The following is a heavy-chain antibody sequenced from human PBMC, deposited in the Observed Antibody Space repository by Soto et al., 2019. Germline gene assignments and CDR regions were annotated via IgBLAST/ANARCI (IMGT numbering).Heavy chain of an antibody. D-gene: IGHD4-17*01. Sequence: ASVKVSCKASGYTFTSYDINWVRQATGQGLEWMGWMNPNSGNTGYAQKFQGRVTMARNTSISTAYMELSSLRSEDTAVYYCARDLRFNYYYYGMDVWGQGTTVTVSS. CDR1: GYTFTSYD. V-gene: IGHV1-8*01. J-gene: IGHJ6*02. CDR3: ARDLRFNYYYYGMDV. CDR2: MNPNSGNT.